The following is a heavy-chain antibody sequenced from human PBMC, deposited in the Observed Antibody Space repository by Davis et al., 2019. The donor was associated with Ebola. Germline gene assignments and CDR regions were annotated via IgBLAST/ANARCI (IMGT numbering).Heavy chain of an antibody. CDR2: FMGSGGGGST. J-gene: IGHJ2*01. D-gene: IGHD1-1*01. CDR1: GFTFSSFP. CDR3: AKSGYKTGWHDVYFDL. Sequence: GESLKISCAAAGFTFSSFPMSWVRQAPGKGLEWVSTFMGSGGGGSTYYADSVKGRFTISRDNSENKLYLQMNNLRAEDTAVYYCAKSGYKTGWHDVYFDLWGRGTQVTVSS. V-gene: IGHV3-23*01.